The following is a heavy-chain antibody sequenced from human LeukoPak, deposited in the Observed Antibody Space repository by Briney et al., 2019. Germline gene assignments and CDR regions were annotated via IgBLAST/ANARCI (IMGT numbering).Heavy chain of an antibody. CDR2: INPNSGGT. Sequence: ASVKVSCKASGYTFIGYYMHRVRQAPGQGLEWMGWINPNSGGTNYAQKFQGRVTMTRDTSISTAYMELSRLRSDDTAVYYCARGYCSGGSCRFDYWGQGTLVTVSS. D-gene: IGHD2-15*01. V-gene: IGHV1-2*02. CDR3: ARGYCSGGSCRFDY. CDR1: GYTFIGYY. J-gene: IGHJ4*02.